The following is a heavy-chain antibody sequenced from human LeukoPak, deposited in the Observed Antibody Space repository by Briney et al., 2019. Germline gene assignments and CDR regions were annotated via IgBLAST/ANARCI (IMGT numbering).Heavy chain of an antibody. V-gene: IGHV1-18*04. CDR2: ISAYNGNT. D-gene: IGHD3-3*01. CDR3: ARVDGFWSGYQSAGY. Sequence: GASVKVSCKASGGTFSSYAVSWVRQAPGQGLEWMGWISAYNGNTNYAQKLQGRVTMTTDTSTSTAYMELRSLRSDDTAVYYCARVDGFWSGYQSAGYWGQGTLVTVSS. J-gene: IGHJ4*02. CDR1: GGTFSSYA.